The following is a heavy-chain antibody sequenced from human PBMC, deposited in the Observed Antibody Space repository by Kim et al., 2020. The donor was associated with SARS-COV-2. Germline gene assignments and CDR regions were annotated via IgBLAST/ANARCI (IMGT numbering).Heavy chain of an antibody. D-gene: IGHD5-18*01. Sequence: AASVKGRFPNSRDNSKNTMYLQMSSLRAEDSAVYYCAKNVHGYNDANFDNWGQGTLVTVSS. V-gene: IGHV3-23*01. J-gene: IGHJ4*02. CDR3: AKNVHGYNDANFDN.